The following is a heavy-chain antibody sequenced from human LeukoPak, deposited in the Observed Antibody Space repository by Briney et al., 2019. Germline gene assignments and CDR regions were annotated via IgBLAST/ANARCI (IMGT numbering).Heavy chain of an antibody. CDR1: GYTFTGYY. CDR2: INPNSGGT. D-gene: IGHD6-13*01. Sequence: ASVKVSCKASGYTFTGYYMHWVRQAPGQGLEWMGWINPNSGGTNYAQKFQGRVTMTRDTSISTAYMELSRLRSDDTAVYYCAREYSSSWYGNWFDPWGQGTPVTVSS. J-gene: IGHJ5*02. CDR3: AREYSSSWYGNWFDP. V-gene: IGHV1-2*02.